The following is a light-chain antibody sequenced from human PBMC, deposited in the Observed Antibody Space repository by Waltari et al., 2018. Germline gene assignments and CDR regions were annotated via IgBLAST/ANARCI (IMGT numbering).Light chain of an antibody. CDR3: QTGGHGTWV. CDR2: VNSDGSH. Sequence: QLVLTQSPSASASLGAPVKLTCTLSSRPSTNNIAWPPQKPEKGPRYLMIVNSDGSHNKGVGIPDRFSGSSSGAERYLTISSLQSEDEADYYCQTGGHGTWVFGGGTRLTVL. J-gene: IGLJ3*02. CDR1: SRPSTNN. V-gene: IGLV4-69*01.